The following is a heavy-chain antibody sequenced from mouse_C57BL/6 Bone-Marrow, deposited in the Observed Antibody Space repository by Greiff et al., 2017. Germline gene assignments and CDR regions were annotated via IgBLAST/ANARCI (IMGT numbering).Heavy chain of an antibody. V-gene: IGHV1-78*01. CDR3: ARRTAYYSNYVAMDY. D-gene: IGHD2-5*01. CDR2: IYPRDGST. Sequence: QVQLQQSDAELVKPGASVKISCKVSGYTFTDHTIHWMKQRPEQGLEWIGYIYPRDGSTKYNEKFKGKATLTADQSSSTAYMQLNSLTSEDSAVYFCARRTAYYSNYVAMDYWGQGTSGTVSS. J-gene: IGHJ4*01. CDR1: GYTFTDHT.